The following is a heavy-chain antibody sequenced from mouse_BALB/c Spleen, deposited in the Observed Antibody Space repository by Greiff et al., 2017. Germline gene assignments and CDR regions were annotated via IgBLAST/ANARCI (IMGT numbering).Heavy chain of an antibody. D-gene: IGHD2-2*01. Sequence: EVQVVESGGGLVKPGGSLKLSCAASGFTFSSYAMSWVRQSPEKRLEWVAEISSGGSYTYYPDTVTGRFTISRDNAKNTLYLEMSSLRSEDTAMYYCARAKVYGYDRYFDVWGAGTTVTVSS. J-gene: IGHJ1*01. CDR3: ARAKVYGYDRYFDV. CDR2: ISSGGSYT. V-gene: IGHV5-9-4*01. CDR1: GFTFSSYA.